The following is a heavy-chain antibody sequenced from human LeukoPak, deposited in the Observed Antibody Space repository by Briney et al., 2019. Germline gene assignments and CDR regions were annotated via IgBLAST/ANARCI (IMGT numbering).Heavy chain of an antibody. V-gene: IGHV3-66*01. D-gene: IGHD6-13*01. CDR3: ASSSWSSEYFHY. CDR2: VYSGGST. Sequence: GGSLRLSCAASGFTVSDNYMSWVRQAPGKGLEWVSVVYSGGSTRYADSVKGRFTISRDNSTNTLYLQLNSLRAEDPAVYFCASSSWSSEYFHYWGQGTLVTVSS. J-gene: IGHJ1*01. CDR1: GFTVSDNY.